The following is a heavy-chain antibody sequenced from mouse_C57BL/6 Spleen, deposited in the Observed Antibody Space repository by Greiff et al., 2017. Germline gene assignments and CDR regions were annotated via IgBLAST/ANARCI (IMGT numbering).Heavy chain of an antibody. J-gene: IGHJ1*03. CDR1: GYTFTNYW. V-gene: IGHV1-63*01. CDR2: IYPGGGYT. CDR3: AREGNYYGNSYWYFDG. D-gene: IGHD1-1*01. Sequence: VQLQQSGAELVRPGTSVKMSCKASGYTFTNYWIGWAKQRPGHGLEWIGDIYPGGGYTNYNEKFKGKATLTADKSSSTAYMQFSSLTSEDSAIYYCAREGNYYGNSYWYFDGWGTGTTVTVSS.